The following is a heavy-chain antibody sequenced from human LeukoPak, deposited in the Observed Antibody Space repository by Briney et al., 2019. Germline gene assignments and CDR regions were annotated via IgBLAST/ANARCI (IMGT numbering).Heavy chain of an antibody. CDR3: ARDPVLTAIYYYSFMDI. CDR2: ISYDGSNN. D-gene: IGHD2-21*02. Sequence: GGSLRLSCAASGFTFSTYAIHWVRQAPGKGLEWVAVISYDGSNNSYADSVKGRFTISRDNSKNTLYLQMNSLRAEDTAVYYCARDPVLTAIYYYSFMDIWGKGTTVTVSS. CDR1: GFTFSTYA. J-gene: IGHJ6*03. V-gene: IGHV3-30*01.